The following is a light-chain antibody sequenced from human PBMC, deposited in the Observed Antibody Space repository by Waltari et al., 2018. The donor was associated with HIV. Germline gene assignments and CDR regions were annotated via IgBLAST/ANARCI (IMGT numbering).Light chain of an antibody. J-gene: IGLJ3*02. CDR3: QSADSSATFPV. V-gene: IGLV3-25*03. Sequence: SYQLTQPPSVSVSPGHTARSTCPGDEWPNHYTYWYQQKSGQAPLLLIFKDNERRSGVSERFSGSSSGTIVTLTITGVRTEDEADYYCQSADSSATFPVFGGGTKLTVL. CDR1: EWPNHY. CDR2: KDN.